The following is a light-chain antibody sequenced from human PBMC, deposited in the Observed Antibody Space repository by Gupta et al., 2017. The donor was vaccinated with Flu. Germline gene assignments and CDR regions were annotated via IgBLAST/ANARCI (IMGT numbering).Light chain of an antibody. Sequence: QSALTQPASVSGSPGQSITISCTGTSSDVGGYNYVSWYQPHPGKAPKLMIYEVSNRPSGVSNRFSGSKSGNTASLTISGLQAEDEADYYCSSYKSSSTLGVFGTGTKVTVL. CDR3: SSYKSSSTLGV. V-gene: IGLV2-14*01. J-gene: IGLJ1*01. CDR1: SSDVGGYNY. CDR2: EVS.